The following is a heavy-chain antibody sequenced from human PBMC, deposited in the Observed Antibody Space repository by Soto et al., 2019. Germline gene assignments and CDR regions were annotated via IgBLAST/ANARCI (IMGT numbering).Heavy chain of an antibody. Sequence: EVQLVESGGGLVQPGRSLRLSCAASGFTFDDYAMHWVRQAPGKGLEWVSGMSWNSGSIGYADSVKGRFTISRDNAKNSRSLQMNSLRADDTALDYCAKGGQLLVEGGGYWGQGTLVTVSS. CDR1: GFTFDDYA. CDR2: MSWNSGSI. V-gene: IGHV3-9*01. J-gene: IGHJ4*02. CDR3: AKGGQLLVEGGGY. D-gene: IGHD2-2*01.